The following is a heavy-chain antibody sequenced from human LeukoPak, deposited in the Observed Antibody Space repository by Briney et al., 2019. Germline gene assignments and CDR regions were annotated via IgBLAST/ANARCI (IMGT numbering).Heavy chain of an antibody. Sequence: GGSLRLSCAASGFTFSSYSMNWVRQAPGKGLEWVSSISSSSSYIYYADSVKGRFTISRDNAKNSLYLQMNSLKAEDTAVYYCAREPVVVTAAAFDIWGQGTMVTVSS. CDR1: GFTFSSYS. V-gene: IGHV3-21*01. D-gene: IGHD2-21*02. CDR3: AREPVVVTAAAFDI. J-gene: IGHJ3*02. CDR2: ISSSSSYI.